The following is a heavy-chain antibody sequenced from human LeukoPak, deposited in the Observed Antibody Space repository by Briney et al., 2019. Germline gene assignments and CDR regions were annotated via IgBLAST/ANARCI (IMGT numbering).Heavy chain of an antibody. CDR1: DYSISSGYY. V-gene: IGHV4-38-2*02. CDR3: ARDRGSGNDY. J-gene: IGHJ4*02. D-gene: IGHD6-19*01. Sequence: SETLSLTCTVSDYSISSGYYWGWIRQPPGKGLEWVGSIFHSGNTYYNPSLKSRVTKSVDTSKNQFSLKLSSVTAADTAVYYCARDRGSGNDYWGQGTLVTVSS. CDR2: IFHSGNT.